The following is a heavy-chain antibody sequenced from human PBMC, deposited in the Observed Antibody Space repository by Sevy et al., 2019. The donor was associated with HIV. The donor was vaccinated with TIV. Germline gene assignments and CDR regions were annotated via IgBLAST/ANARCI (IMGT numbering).Heavy chain of an antibody. J-gene: IGHJ4*02. CDR2: FDPEDDEK. CDR3: ATTKDYYDSSGYPFDY. V-gene: IGHV1-24*01. Sequence: ASVKVSCKVSGYTLPELSVHWVRQAPGKGLEWMATFDPEDDEKIYAQKFQGRVTMTEDTYTDTAYMELSSLRSEDTTVYYCATTKDYYDSSGYPFDYWGQGTLVTVSS. CDR1: GYTLPELS. D-gene: IGHD3-22*01.